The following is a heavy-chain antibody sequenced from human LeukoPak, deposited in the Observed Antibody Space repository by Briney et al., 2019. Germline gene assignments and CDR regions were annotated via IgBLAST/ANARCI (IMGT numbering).Heavy chain of an antibody. CDR2: ISSSSSYI. CDR1: GFTFSSYS. D-gene: IGHD3-10*01. J-gene: IGHJ4*02. Sequence: GGSLRLSCAASGFTFSSYSMNWVRQAPGKGLEWVSSISSSSSYIYYADSVKGRFTISRDNAKNSMYLQMNSLRAEDTAVYYCARDWYYYGSGSYWIDYWGQGTLVTVSS. CDR3: ARDWYYYGSGSYWIDY. V-gene: IGHV3-21*01.